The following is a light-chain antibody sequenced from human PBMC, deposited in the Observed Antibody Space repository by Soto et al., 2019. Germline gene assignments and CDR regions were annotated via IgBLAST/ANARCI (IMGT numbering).Light chain of an antibody. V-gene: IGKV1-27*01. J-gene: IGKJ4*01. CDR2: ATS. Sequence: DVQMTQSPSSLSAFVGDRVTITCRASQGIAPYLAWFQQKPGKVPKLLIYATSTLQSGVPSRFSGSGSGTDFTFTISSLQPEDVATYYCQKHNSSPLTFGGGTKVEIK. CDR1: QGIAPY. CDR3: QKHNSSPLT.